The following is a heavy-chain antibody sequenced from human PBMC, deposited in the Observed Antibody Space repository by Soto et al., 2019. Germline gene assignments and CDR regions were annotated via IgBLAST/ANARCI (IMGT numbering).Heavy chain of an antibody. CDR1: GFTFSSYG. CDR2: ISYDGSNK. D-gene: IGHD4-17*01. V-gene: IGHV3-30*18. Sequence: QVQLVESGGGVVQPGRSLRLSCAASGFTFSSYGMHWVRQAPGKGLEWVAVISYDGSNKYYADSVKGRFTISRDNSKNTLYLQMSSLRAEDTAVYYCAKGKSMTTVTLRVCLDYWGQGTLVTVSS. CDR3: AKGKSMTTVTLRVCLDY. J-gene: IGHJ4*02.